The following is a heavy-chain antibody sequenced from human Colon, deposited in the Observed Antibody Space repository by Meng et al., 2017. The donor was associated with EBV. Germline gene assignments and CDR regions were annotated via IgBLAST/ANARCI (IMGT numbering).Heavy chain of an antibody. CDR2: IYYSGST. Sequence: HVELQESGPGLVKPSPTLSLSGSVAGVSVSSGGYYWTWIRQHPGKGLEWFGHIYYSGSTFYNPSLKRRVIISIDTSKNQFSLNLRSVTAADTAVYYCARVSSGWDYFDYWGQGTLVTVSS. CDR3: ARVSSGWDYFDY. D-gene: IGHD6-19*01. CDR1: GVSVSSGGYY. V-gene: IGHV4-31*03. J-gene: IGHJ4*02.